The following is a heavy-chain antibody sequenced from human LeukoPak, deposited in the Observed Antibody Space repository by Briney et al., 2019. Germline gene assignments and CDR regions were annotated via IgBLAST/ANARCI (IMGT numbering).Heavy chain of an antibody. J-gene: IGHJ4*02. Sequence: GASAKVSCKASGYTFTRYGISWVRQAPGQGLEWMGWISAYNGNTNYAQKLQGRVTMTTDTSTSTAYMELRSLRSDDTAVYYCASSYGDYVSFDYWGQGTLVTVSS. CDR3: ASSYGDYVSFDY. V-gene: IGHV1-18*01. D-gene: IGHD4-17*01. CDR2: ISAYNGNT. CDR1: GYTFTRYG.